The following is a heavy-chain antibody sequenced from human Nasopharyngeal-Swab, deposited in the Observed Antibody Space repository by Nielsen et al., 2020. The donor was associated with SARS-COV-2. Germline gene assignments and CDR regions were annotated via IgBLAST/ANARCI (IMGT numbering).Heavy chain of an antibody. V-gene: IGHV1-18*01. CDR3: ARDFQRFLEWLPNYYYYGMDV. CDR2: ISAYNGNT. J-gene: IGHJ6*02. D-gene: IGHD3-3*01. Sequence: WVRQAPGQGLEWMGWISAYNGNTNYAQEFQGRVSMTADTSTSTAYMELRSLRSDDTAVYYCARDFQRFLEWLPNYYYYGMDVWGQGTTVTVSS.